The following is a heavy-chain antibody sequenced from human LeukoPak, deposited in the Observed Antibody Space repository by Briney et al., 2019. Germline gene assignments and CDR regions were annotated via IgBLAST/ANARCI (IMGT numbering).Heavy chain of an antibody. D-gene: IGHD1-26*01. CDR3: ARPSSGSYFWRYFQH. Sequence: SETLSLTCTVSGGSISSSSYYWGWIRQPPGKGLEWIGNMYYSGSTYYNPSLKSRVTISVDTSKNQFSLKLSSVTAADTAVYYCARPSSGSYFWRYFQHWGQGTLVTVSS. CDR2: MYYSGST. CDR1: GGSISSSSYY. J-gene: IGHJ1*01. V-gene: IGHV4-39*07.